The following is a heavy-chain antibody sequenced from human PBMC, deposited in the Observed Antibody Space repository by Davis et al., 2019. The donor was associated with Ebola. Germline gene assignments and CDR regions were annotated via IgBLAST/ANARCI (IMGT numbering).Heavy chain of an antibody. J-gene: IGHJ4*02. D-gene: IGHD3-16*01. CDR1: GFTFDDYA. Sequence: SLKISCAASGFTFDDYAMHWVRQAPGKGLEWVSGISWNSGSIGYADSVKGRFTISRDNAKNTLYLQMNSLRAEDAAVYYCARDHYDYVWGSQSYFDYWGQGTLVTVSS. CDR2: ISWNSGSI. CDR3: ARDHYDYVWGSQSYFDY. V-gene: IGHV3-9*01.